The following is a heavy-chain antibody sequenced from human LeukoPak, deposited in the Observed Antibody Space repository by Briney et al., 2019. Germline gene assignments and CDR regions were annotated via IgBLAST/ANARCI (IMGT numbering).Heavy chain of an antibody. CDR2: MNPNSGNT. V-gene: IGHV1-8*02. CDR3: ARGLALSSSRDGDAFDI. CDR1: GYTFTSYD. Sequence: GASVKVSCKASGYTFTSYDINWVRQATGQGLEWMGWMNPNSGNTGYAQKFQGRVTMTRNTSISTAYMELSSLRSEDTAVYYCARGLALSSSRDGDAFDIWGQGTMVTVSS. J-gene: IGHJ3*02. D-gene: IGHD6-13*01.